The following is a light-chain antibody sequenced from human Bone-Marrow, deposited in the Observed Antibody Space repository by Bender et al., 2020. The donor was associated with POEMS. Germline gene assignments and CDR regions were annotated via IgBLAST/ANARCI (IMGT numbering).Light chain of an antibody. CDR1: NIGGRS. J-gene: IGLJ2*01. V-gene: IGLV3-25*03. CDR3: QSSDSSGEVV. CDR2: RDG. Sequence: SYVLTQSPSVSVAPAETARITCEGINIGGRSVHWYQQKPGQAPVLVIYRDGERPSGIPERFSGSTSGTIVTLTITGVQTEDEADYYCQSSDSSGEVVFGGGTKLTVL.